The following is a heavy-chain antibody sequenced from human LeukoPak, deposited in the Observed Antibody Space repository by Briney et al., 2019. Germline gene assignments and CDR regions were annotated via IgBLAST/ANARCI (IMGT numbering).Heavy chain of an antibody. CDR3: ARDGPAQMVDFDY. J-gene: IGHJ4*02. CDR2: IYPYTGAT. Sequence: DSVKVSCKASGYTFSGTGWYLYWLRQAPGQGLECMGWIYPYTGATHYAQKLQGRVAMTRDTSISTAYMELSRLRPDDTAVYYCARDGPAQMVDFDYWGQGTLVTVSS. D-gene: IGHD3-10*01. CDR1: GYTFSGTGWY. V-gene: IGHV1-2*02.